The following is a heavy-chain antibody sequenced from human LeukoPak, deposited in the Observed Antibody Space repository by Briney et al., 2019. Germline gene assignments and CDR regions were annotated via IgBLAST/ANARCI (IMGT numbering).Heavy chain of an antibody. Sequence: GESLKISCKGSGYSFTSYWIGWVRQMPGKGLAWMGIIYPGDSDTRYSPSFQGQVTISVDKCISTAYLHGSSLKASDTAMYYCARQVAAGLDYWGQGTLVTVSS. D-gene: IGHD6-13*01. CDR3: ARQVAAGLDY. CDR2: IYPGDSDT. CDR1: GYSFTSYW. J-gene: IGHJ4*02. V-gene: IGHV5-51*01.